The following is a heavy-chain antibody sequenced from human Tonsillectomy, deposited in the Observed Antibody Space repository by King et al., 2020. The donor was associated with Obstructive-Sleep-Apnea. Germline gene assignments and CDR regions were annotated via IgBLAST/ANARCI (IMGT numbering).Heavy chain of an antibody. Sequence: VQLVESGGGVVQPGRSLRLSCAASGFTFSSYGMHWVRQAPGKGLEWVAVISYDGSNKYYADSVKGRFTISRDNSKNTLYLQMNSLRAEDTAVYYCAKDLIKVAAAGTIRVDYWGQGTLVTVSS. V-gene: IGHV3-30*18. J-gene: IGHJ4*02. CDR2: ISYDGSNK. CDR1: GFTFSSYG. CDR3: AKDLIKVAAAGTIRVDY. D-gene: IGHD6-13*01.